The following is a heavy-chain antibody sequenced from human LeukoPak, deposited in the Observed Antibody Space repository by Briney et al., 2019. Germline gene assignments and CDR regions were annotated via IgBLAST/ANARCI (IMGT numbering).Heavy chain of an antibody. CDR3: ARLTNSGYYWLFDY. J-gene: IGHJ4*02. V-gene: IGHV3-33*03. CDR2: IWYDGNNK. D-gene: IGHD3-22*01. Sequence: GGSLRLSCAASGFTFSSYGMHWVRQAPGKGLEWVAGIWYDGNNKYYADSVKGRFTISRDNAENSLSLQMNSLRAEDTAVYYCARLTNSGYYWLFDYWGQGTLVTVSS. CDR1: GFTFSSYG.